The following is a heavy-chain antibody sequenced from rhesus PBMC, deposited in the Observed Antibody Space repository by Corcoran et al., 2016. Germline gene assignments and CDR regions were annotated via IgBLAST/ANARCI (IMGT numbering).Heavy chain of an antibody. Sequence: QVTLKESGPALVKPTQTLTLTCTFSGFSISTSGLGVGWIRPPPGKALEWLALIYWDDDKYYSTSLKSGLTISKDTSKNQVVLTMTNMDPVDTATYYCARRRATYIYGNSDYFDYWGHGVLVTVSS. CDR1: GFSISTSGLG. J-gene: IGHJ4*01. V-gene: IGHV2-174*01. CDR2: IYWDDDK. D-gene: IGHD4-35*01. CDR3: ARRRATYIYGNSDYFDY.